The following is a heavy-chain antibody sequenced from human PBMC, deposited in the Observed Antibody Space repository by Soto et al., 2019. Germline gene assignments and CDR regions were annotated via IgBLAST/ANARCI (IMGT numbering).Heavy chain of an antibody. Sequence: GGSLRLSCTASGFTFSSSAMSWVRQAPGKGLEWVSGISGSGVSTYYADSVKGRFTISRDNSKNTLYLQMNSLRAEDTAVYYCANRPIFGVVIITWGQGTLVTVSS. D-gene: IGHD3-3*01. CDR1: GFTFSSSA. V-gene: IGHV3-23*01. CDR2: ISGSGVST. CDR3: ANRPIFGVVIIT. J-gene: IGHJ5*02.